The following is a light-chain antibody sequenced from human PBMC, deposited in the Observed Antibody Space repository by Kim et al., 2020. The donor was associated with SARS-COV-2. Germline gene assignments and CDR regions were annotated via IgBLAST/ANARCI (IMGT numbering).Light chain of an antibody. Sequence: SETVGDRVAITCRARQGVRGYLAWFQQKPGRVPKRLIYDASRLQSGVPSRFSGSGSGTEYTLTISSLQPEDFTTYYCLQYYSFPHTFGQGTKLEI. J-gene: IGKJ2*01. CDR1: QGVRGY. CDR3: LQYYSFPHT. CDR2: DAS. V-gene: IGKV1-17*03.